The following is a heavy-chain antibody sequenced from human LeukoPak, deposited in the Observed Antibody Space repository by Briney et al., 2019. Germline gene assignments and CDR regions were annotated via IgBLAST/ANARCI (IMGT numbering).Heavy chain of an antibody. CDR1: GGTFSSYA. D-gene: IGHD6-19*01. Sequence: SVKLSCKASGGTFSSYAISWVRQAPGQGLEWMGRIIPIFGIANYAQKFQGRVTITADKSTSTAYMELSSLRSEDTAVYYCARDRDSSGWYYFDYWGQGTLVTVSS. CDR2: IIPIFGIA. J-gene: IGHJ4*02. V-gene: IGHV1-69*04. CDR3: ARDRDSSGWYYFDY.